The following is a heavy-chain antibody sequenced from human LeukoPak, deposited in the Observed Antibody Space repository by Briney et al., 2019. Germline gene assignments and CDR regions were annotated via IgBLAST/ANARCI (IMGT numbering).Heavy chain of an antibody. CDR3: ARGGSSGLTY. CDR1: GGSFSGYY. Sequence: PSETLSLTCAVYGGSFSGYYWSWIRQPPGKGLEWIGEINHSGSTNYNPSLKSRVTISVDRSKNQFSLKLSSVTAAATAVYYCARGGSSGLTYWGQGTLVTVSS. J-gene: IGHJ4*02. D-gene: IGHD6-19*01. V-gene: IGHV4-34*01. CDR2: INHSGST.